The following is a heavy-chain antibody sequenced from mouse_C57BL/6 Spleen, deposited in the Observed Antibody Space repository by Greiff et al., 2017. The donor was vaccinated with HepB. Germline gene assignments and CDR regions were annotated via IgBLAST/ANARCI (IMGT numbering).Heavy chain of an antibody. J-gene: IGHJ3*01. CDR1: GYTFTSYW. V-gene: IGHV1-64*01. Sequence: QVQLKESGAELVKPGASVKLSCKASGYTFTSYWMHWVKQRPGQGLEWIGMIHPNSGSTNYNEKFKSKATLTVYKSSSTAYMQLSSLTSEDSAVYYCARKKDYDYDGFAYWGQGTLVTVSA. CDR3: ARKKDYDYDGFAY. D-gene: IGHD2-4*01. CDR2: IHPNSGST.